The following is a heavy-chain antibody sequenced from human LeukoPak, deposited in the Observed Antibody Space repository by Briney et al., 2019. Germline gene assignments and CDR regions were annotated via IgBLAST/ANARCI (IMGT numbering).Heavy chain of an antibody. Sequence: GGSLRLSCAASGFTFSSYAMSWVSHAPGKGLEWVLAISGSGGSTYYADSVKGRFTIARDNSKNTLYLQMNSLRAEDTAVYYCAKEDLGSYEGSFDYWGQGTLVTVSS. D-gene: IGHD3-10*01. CDR2: ISGSGGST. V-gene: IGHV3-23*01. CDR1: GFTFSSYA. CDR3: AKEDLGSYEGSFDY. J-gene: IGHJ4*02.